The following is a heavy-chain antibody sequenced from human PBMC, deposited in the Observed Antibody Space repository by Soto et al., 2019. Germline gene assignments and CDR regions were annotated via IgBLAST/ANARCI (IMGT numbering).Heavy chain of an antibody. CDR2: INAGNGNT. J-gene: IGHJ5*02. D-gene: IGHD6-19*01. CDR3: ARDLRKYSSGWYGNWFDP. V-gene: IGHV1-3*01. Sequence: QVQLVQSGAEVKKPGASVKVSCKASGYTFTSYAMHWVRQAPGQRLEWMGWINAGNGNTKYSQKFQGRVTITRDTSASTAYMELSSLRSEDTAVYYCARDLRKYSSGWYGNWFDPWGQGTLVTVSS. CDR1: GYTFTSYA.